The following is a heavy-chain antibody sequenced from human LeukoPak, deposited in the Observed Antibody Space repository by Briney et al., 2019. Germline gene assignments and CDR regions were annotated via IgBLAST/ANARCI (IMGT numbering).Heavy chain of an antibody. J-gene: IGHJ4*02. CDR1: GFTFSSYA. Sequence: GGSLRLSCAASGFTFSSYAMSWVRQAPGRGLEWVSATSGSGGNTYYADSVKGRFTISRDNSKNTLYLQMDSLRAEDTAVYYCARRGESTNYGDYRFDSWGQGTLVTVSS. CDR3: ARRGESTNYGDYRFDS. V-gene: IGHV3-23*01. CDR2: TSGSGGNT. D-gene: IGHD4-17*01.